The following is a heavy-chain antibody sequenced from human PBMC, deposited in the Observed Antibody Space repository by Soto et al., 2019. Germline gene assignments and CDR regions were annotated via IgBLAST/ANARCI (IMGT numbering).Heavy chain of an antibody. V-gene: IGHV3-33*01. CDR2: IWYDGSNK. CDR1: GFTFSSYG. Sequence: PWGSLRLSGAASGFTFSSYGMHWVRQAPGKGLEWVAVIWYDGSNKYYADSVKGRFTISRDNSKNTLYLQMNSLRAEDTAVYYCARGSYYDFWSGYSGEGNWFDPWGQGTLVTVSS. D-gene: IGHD3-3*01. CDR3: ARGSYYDFWSGYSGEGNWFDP. J-gene: IGHJ5*02.